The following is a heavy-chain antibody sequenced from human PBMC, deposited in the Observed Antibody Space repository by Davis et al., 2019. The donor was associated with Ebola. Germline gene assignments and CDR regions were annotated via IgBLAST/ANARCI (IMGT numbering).Heavy chain of an antibody. D-gene: IGHD6-19*01. Sequence: SETLSLTCTVSGGSISSSYWSWIRQPPGKGLEWIGYIYNSESSNYNPSLKSRVTISVDTSKNHFSLKLSSVTAADTAVYYCARDSRWLVPGTYYYYGMDVWGQGTTVTVSS. CDR1: GGSISSSY. V-gene: IGHV4-59*01. CDR3: ARDSRWLVPGTYYYYGMDV. CDR2: IYNSESS. J-gene: IGHJ6*02.